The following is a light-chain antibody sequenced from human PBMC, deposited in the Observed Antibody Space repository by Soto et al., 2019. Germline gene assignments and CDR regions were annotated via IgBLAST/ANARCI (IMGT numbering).Light chain of an antibody. Sequence: EIVLTQSPGTLSLSPGERSTLSCRASQSVSSSYLAWYQQKHGQAPRLLIYGASTRATGIPDRFSGSGSGTEFTLTISSLKPDDFETYDGQHYNSYSEAFGQGTKVDIK. V-gene: IGKV3-20*01. J-gene: IGKJ1*01. CDR3: QHYNSYSEA. CDR1: QSVSSSY. CDR2: GAS.